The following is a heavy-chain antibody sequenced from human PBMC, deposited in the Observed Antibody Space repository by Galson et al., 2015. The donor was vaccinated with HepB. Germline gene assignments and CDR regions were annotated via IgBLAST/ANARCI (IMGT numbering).Heavy chain of an antibody. CDR3: ASFIAAAGVFDP. V-gene: IGHV4-59*12. J-gene: IGHJ5*02. CDR1: GGSISSYY. CDR2: IYYSGST. Sequence: QVQLQESGPGLVKPSETLSLTCTVSGGSISSYYWSWIRQPPGKGLEWIGYIYYSGSTNYNPSLKSRVTISVDTSKNQFALKLSSVTAADTAVYYCASFIAAAGVFDPWGQGTLVTVSS. D-gene: IGHD6-13*01.